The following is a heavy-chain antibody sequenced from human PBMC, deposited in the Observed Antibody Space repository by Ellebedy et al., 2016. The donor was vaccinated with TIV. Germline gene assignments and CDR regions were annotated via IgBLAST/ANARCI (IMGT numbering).Heavy chain of an antibody. CDR3: ARSPYTGYSDLGFDY. CDR1: GFTFNNYW. V-gene: IGHV3-7*01. Sequence: GESLKISCAASGFTFNNYWMSWVRQAPGKGLEWVANIKQDGSETYYVDSVKGRFTISRDNAKNSLYLQMNSLRADDTAVYYCARSPYTGYSDLGFDYWGQGSLVTVSS. CDR2: IKQDGSET. J-gene: IGHJ4*02. D-gene: IGHD2-2*02.